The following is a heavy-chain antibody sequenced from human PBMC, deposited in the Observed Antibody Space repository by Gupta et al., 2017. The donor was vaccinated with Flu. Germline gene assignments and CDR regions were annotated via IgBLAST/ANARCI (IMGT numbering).Heavy chain of an antibody. CDR1: GGSINHDYYY. Sequence: QLQLHEPGPGLVTPSEPLSLHCTLSGGSINHDYYYWAWIRQSPGEGLEWIGSVFHSGMTYYTPSLRSRLTMSVDVSKNQFSLKLSSVTAADTAVYYCARESNSNLNYVYSGMEVWGQG. CDR3: ARESNSNLNYVYSGMEV. CDR2: VFHSGMT. J-gene: IGHJ6*02. V-gene: IGHV4-39*02. D-gene: IGHD4/OR15-4a*01.